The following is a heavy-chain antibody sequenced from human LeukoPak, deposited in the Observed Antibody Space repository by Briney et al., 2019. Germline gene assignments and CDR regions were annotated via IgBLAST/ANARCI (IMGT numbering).Heavy chain of an antibody. D-gene: IGHD3-22*01. CDR2: INWNGGST. Sequence: GGSLRLSCAASGFTFDDYGMSWVRQAPGKGLEWVSGINWNGGSTGYADSVKGRFTISRDNAKNSLYLQMNSLRAEDTAVYYCAKVDYDSSGYYWDYFDYWGQGTLVTVSS. CDR3: AKVDYDSSGYYWDYFDY. CDR1: GFTFDDYG. J-gene: IGHJ4*02. V-gene: IGHV3-20*04.